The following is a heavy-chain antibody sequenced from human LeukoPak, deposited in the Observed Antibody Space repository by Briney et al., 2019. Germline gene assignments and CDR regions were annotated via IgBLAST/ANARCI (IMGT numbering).Heavy chain of an antibody. V-gene: IGHV3-73*01. Sequence: GGSLKLSCAASGFTFTGSAMHWVRQASGQGLEWVGHIRSKANSYATAYAASVNGRFTISRDDSKNTAYLQMNSLKTEDTAVYFCTTNGYTYGYPFENWGHGTLVTVSS. CDR3: TTNGYTYGYPFEN. CDR1: GFTFTGSA. D-gene: IGHD5-18*01. CDR2: IRSKANSYAT. J-gene: IGHJ4*01.